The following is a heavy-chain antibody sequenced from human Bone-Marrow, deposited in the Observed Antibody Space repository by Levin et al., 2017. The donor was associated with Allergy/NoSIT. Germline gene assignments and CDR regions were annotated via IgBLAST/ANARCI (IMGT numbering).Heavy chain of an antibody. V-gene: IGHV1-69*04. J-gene: IGHJ4*02. CDR3: ARGPEGYCTSTTCYDYFDY. Sequence: GGSLRLSCKASGGTFSSYVISWVRQAPGQGLEWMGRIIPMLGTANYAQKFQGRATITADKSTSTAHMELSSLRSEDTAVYYCARGPEGYCTSTTCYDYFDYWGQGTLVTVSS. CDR1: GGTFSSYV. CDR2: IIPMLGTA. D-gene: IGHD2-2*01.